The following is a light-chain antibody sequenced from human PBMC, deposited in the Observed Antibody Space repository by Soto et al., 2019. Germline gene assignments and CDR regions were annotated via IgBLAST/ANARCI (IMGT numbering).Light chain of an antibody. V-gene: IGLV1-40*01. CDR1: SSSIGARHD. J-gene: IGLJ2*01. CDR2: GND. CDR3: QSYDSSLSVI. Sequence: QSVLTQPPSVSGAPGQRVTISCTGSSSSIGARHDVNWYQQLPGTAPQLLIYGNDNRPSGVPDRFSGSKSGTSASLAITGLQAEDEADYYCQSYDSSLSVIFGGGTTLTVL.